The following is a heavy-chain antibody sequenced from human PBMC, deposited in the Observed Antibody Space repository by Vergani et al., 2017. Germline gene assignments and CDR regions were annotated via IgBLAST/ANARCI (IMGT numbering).Heavy chain of an antibody. V-gene: IGHV4-39*01. CDR1: GGSISSSSYY. CDR2: IYYSGST. CDR3: VRHYCSGGSCYPALMGY. D-gene: IGHD2-15*01. Sequence: LQLHESFPGLVQPSETLSLTCTVSGGSISSSSYYWGWIRQPPGKGLEWIGSIYYSGSTYYNPSLKSRVTISVDTSKNQFSLKLSSVTAADTAVYYCVRHYCSGGSCYPALMGYWGQGTLVTVSS. J-gene: IGHJ4*02.